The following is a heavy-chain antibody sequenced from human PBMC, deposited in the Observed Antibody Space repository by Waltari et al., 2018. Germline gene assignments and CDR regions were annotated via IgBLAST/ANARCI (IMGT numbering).Heavy chain of an antibody. V-gene: IGHV4-59*11. CDR2: IYYSGST. CDR3: AREGTRWLQLDY. J-gene: IGHJ4*02. CDR1: GGSISSHY. Sequence: QVQLQESGPGLVKPSETLSLTCTVPGGSISSHYWSWIRQPPGKGLEWIGYIYYSGSTNYNPSLKSRVTISVDTSKNQFSLKLSSVTAADTAVYYCAREGTRWLQLDYWGQGTLVTVSS. D-gene: IGHD5-12*01.